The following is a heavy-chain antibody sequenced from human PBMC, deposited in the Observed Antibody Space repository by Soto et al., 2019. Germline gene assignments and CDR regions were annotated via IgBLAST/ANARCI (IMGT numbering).Heavy chain of an antibody. CDR2: ISYSGST. CDR1: GGSISSGRYY. J-gene: IGHJ4*02. D-gene: IGHD3-16*01. V-gene: IGHV4-31*03. CDR3: ARVRGLGLFDY. Sequence: QVQLQESGPGLVKPSQALSLTCTVSGGSISSGRYYWSWIRQHPGKGLEWIGYISYSGSTYYNPTLKSRVTISADTSEHQFSLRLSSVTSADTAVYYCARVRGLGLFDYWGQGTLVTVSS.